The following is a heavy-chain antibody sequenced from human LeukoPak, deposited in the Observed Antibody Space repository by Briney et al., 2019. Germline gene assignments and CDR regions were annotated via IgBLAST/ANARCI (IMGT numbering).Heavy chain of an antibody. CDR1: GYTFTSYD. CDR3: ARGKDTAMAKEPYYGMDV. CDR2: MNPNSGNT. Sequence: ASVKVSCKASGYTFTSYDINWVRQATGQGLEWMGWMNPNSGNTGYAQKFQGRVTMTRNTAINTAYMELSSLRSDDTAVYYCARGKDTAMAKEPYYGMDVWGQGTTVTVSS. J-gene: IGHJ6*02. D-gene: IGHD5-18*01. V-gene: IGHV1-8*01.